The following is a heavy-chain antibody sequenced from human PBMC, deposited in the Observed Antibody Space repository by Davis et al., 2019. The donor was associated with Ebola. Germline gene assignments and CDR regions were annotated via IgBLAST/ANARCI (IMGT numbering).Heavy chain of an antibody. Sequence: GESLKISCAASGFTFSSYAMHWVRQAPGKGLEWVAVISYDGSNKYYADSVKGRFTISRDNSKNTLYLQMNSLRAEDTAVYYCARNDILTEYYYYYYMDVWGKGTTVTVSS. CDR1: GFTFSSYA. CDR2: ISYDGSNK. V-gene: IGHV3-30-3*01. D-gene: IGHD3-9*01. CDR3: ARNDILTEYYYYYYMDV. J-gene: IGHJ6*03.